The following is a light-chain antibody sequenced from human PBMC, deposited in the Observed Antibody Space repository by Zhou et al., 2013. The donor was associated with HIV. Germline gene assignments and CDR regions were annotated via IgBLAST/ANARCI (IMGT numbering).Light chain of an antibody. Sequence: DIQMTQSPSSLSASVGDRVTITCRASQGIRNDLAWYQQKPGKAPKVLIYEASNLRGGVPSRFSGSASGTEFTLTISSLQPDDFATYYCQQYSTYPRAFGQGTKVEI. CDR1: QGIRND. J-gene: IGKJ1*01. V-gene: IGKV1-17*01. CDR3: QQYSTYPRA. CDR2: EAS.